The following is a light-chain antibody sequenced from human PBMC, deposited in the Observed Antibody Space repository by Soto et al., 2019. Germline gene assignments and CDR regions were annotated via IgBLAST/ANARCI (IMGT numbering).Light chain of an antibody. CDR3: QQYYSYPRT. V-gene: IGKV1-5*01. CDR1: QSISSW. Sequence: DIQMNQSPSTLSASVGDRVTITCRASQSISSWLAWYQQKPGKAPKLLIYAASTLQSGVPSRFSGSGSGTDFTLTISCLQSEDFATYYCQQYYSYPRTFGQGTKVDIK. J-gene: IGKJ1*01. CDR2: AAS.